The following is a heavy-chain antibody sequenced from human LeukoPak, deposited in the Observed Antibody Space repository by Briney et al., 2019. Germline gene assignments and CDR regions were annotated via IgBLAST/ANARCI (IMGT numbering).Heavy chain of an antibody. CDR3: ATRSSGWKFEY. J-gene: IGHJ4*02. V-gene: IGHV4-30-4*01. CDR1: GGSISSGDYY. D-gene: IGHD6-19*01. CDR2: IYYSGST. Sequence: PSETLSLTCTVSGGSISSGDYYWSWIRQPPGKGLEWIGYIYYSGSTYYNPSLKSRVTISVDTSKNQFSLKLSPVTAADTAVYYCATRSSGWKFEYWGQGTLVTVSS.